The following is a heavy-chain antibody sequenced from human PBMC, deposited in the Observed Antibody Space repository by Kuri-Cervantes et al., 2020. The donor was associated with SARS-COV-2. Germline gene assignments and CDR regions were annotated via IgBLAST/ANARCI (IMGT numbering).Heavy chain of an antibody. CDR1: GFTHNSYS. Sequence: GGSLRLSCAVSGFTHNSYSMNWVRQTPGKGLEWVAYISSSSSNIYHADSVKGRFTTSRDNAKNSLYLQMNSLRAEDTAVYYCARDAQVLDYWGQGTLVTVSS. V-gene: IGHV3-48*04. D-gene: IGHD2-2*01. J-gene: IGHJ4*02. CDR3: ARDAQVLDY. CDR2: ISSSSSNI.